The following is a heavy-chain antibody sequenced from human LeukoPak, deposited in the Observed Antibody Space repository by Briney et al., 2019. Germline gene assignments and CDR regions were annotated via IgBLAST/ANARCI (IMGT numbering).Heavy chain of an antibody. J-gene: IGHJ3*02. CDR1: GFTFSSYS. CDR2: ISSSSSYI. V-gene: IGHV3-21*01. D-gene: IGHD2-2*01. Sequence: GGSLRLSCAASGFTFSSYSMNWVRQAPGKGLEWVSSISSSSSYIYYADSVKGRFTISRDNAKNSLYLQMNSLRAEDTAVYYCARGPIRVVVPARGPNDAFDIWGQRTMVTVSS. CDR3: ARGPIRVVVPARGPNDAFDI.